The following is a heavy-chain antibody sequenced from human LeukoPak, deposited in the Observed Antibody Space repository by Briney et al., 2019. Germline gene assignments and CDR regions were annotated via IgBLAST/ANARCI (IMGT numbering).Heavy chain of an antibody. CDR3: AKDLVRAEYGRIWFGGIDY. CDR2: ISGSGGST. CDR1: GFTFSSYA. J-gene: IGHJ4*02. Sequence: PGGSLRLSCAASGFTFSSYAMSWVRQAPGKGLEWVSAISGSGGSTYYADSVKGRFTISRDNSKNTLYLQMNSLRAEDTAVYYCAKDLVRAEYGRIWFGGIDYWGQGTLVTVSS. D-gene: IGHD3-10*01. V-gene: IGHV3-23*01.